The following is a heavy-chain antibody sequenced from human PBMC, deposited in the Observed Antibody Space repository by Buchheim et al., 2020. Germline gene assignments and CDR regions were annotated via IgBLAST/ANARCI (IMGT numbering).Heavy chain of an antibody. D-gene: IGHD5/OR15-5a*01. CDR2: INHSGSA. CDR3: ARDATWARGTSVGWLDY. Sequence: QLQLQESGPGLVKPSETLSLTCAAEGVSFKDFYWSWIRQTPGKGLEWIGEINHSGSANFNPSLKSRVSMSVDASKNQFSMKLGSVTAADTAVYYCARDATWARGTSVGWLDYWGQGT. V-gene: IGHV4-34*10. CDR1: GVSFKDFY. J-gene: IGHJ4*02.